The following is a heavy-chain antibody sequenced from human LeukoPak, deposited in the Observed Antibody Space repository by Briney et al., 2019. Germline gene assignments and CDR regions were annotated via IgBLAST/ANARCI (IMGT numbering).Heavy chain of an antibody. CDR1: GGSISSYY. Sequence: SETLFLTCTVSGGSISSYYWNWIRQPAGKGLEWIGRVYTTGSTNYNPSLKSRVTMSVDTSKNQFSLKLMSVNAADTAVYYCARGAVALYYFACWGQGTLVTVSS. D-gene: IGHD6-19*01. J-gene: IGHJ4*02. CDR3: ARGAVALYYFAC. CDR2: VYTTGST. V-gene: IGHV4-4*07.